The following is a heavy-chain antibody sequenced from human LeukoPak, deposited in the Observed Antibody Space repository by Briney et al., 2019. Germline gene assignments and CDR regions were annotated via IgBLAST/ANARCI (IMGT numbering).Heavy chain of an antibody. Sequence: SETLSLTCTVSGGSISSYYWSWIRQPPGKGLEWIGYIYYTGSTNYNPSLKSRVTISVDTSKNQFSLKLSSVTAADTAVYYCARGGNYGLGTQGWFDPWGQGTLVTVSS. CDR3: ARGGNYGLGTQGWFDP. V-gene: IGHV4-59*01. D-gene: IGHD3-10*01. CDR2: IYYTGST. J-gene: IGHJ5*02. CDR1: GGSISSYY.